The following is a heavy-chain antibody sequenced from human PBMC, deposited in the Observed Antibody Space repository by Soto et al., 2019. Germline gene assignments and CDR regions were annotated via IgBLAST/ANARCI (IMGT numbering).Heavy chain of an antibody. CDR1: GGSISSGDYY. CDR2: IYYSGST. CDR3: ARDGCSGGSCYSFWGDSWFDP. Sequence: KTSETLSLTCTVSGGSISSGDYYWSWIRQPPGKGLEWIGYIYYSGSTYYNPSLKSRVTISVDTSKNQFSLKLSSVTAADTAVYYCARDGCSGGSCYSFWGDSWFDPWGQGTLVTVSS. V-gene: IGHV4-30-4*01. J-gene: IGHJ5*02. D-gene: IGHD2-15*01.